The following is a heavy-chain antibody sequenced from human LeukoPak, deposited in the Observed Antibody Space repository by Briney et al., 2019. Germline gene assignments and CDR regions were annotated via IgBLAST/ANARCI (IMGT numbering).Heavy chain of an antibody. J-gene: IGHJ4*02. D-gene: IGHD4-11*01. CDR3: ALYSNYALYY. V-gene: IGHV4-34*01. CDR2: INHSGST. Sequence: SETLSLTCAVYGGSFSGYYWSWIRQPPGKGLEWIGEINHSGSTNYNPSLKSRVTISVDTSKNQFSLKLSSVTAADTAVYYCALYSNYALYYWGQGTLVTVSS. CDR1: GGSFSGYY.